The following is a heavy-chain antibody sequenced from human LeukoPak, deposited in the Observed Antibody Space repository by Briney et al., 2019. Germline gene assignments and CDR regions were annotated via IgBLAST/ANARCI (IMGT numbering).Heavy chain of an antibody. J-gene: IGHJ4*02. V-gene: IGHV1-2*02. D-gene: IGHD3-10*01. CDR3: ARIYGSGSYYLGY. Sequence: GASVKVSCKASGYSFTGYYLNWVRQAPGQGLEWMGWINADSGDTKYAQKFQGRVTVTRDTSISTAYMELSRLRSDDTAVYYCARIYGSGSYYLGYWGQGTLVTVSS. CDR1: GYSFTGYY. CDR2: INADSGDT.